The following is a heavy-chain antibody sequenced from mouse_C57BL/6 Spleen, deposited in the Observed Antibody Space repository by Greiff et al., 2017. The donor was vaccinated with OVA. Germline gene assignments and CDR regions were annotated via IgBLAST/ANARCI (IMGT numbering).Heavy chain of an antibody. J-gene: IGHJ1*03. CDR1: GFTFSDFY. V-gene: IGHV7-1*01. Sequence: EVKLVESGGGLVQSGRSLRLSCATSGFTFSDFYMEWVRQAPGKGLEWIAASRNKANDYTTEYSASVKGRFIVSRDTSQSILYLQMNALRAEDTAIYYCARARYGSNWYFDVWGTGTTVTVSS. CDR2: SRNKANDYTT. D-gene: IGHD1-1*01. CDR3: ARARYGSNWYFDV.